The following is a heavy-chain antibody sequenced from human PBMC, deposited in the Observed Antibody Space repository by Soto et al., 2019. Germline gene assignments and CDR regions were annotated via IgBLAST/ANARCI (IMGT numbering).Heavy chain of an antibody. V-gene: IGHV1-3*01. Sequence: ASVKVSCKASGYTFSSYAMHWVRQAPGQRLEWMGWINAGNGNTKYSQKFQGRVTITRDTSASTAYMELSSLRSEDTAVYYCARDGAVAGDSNFDYWGQGTLVTVSS. D-gene: IGHD6-19*01. J-gene: IGHJ4*02. CDR2: INAGNGNT. CDR1: GYTFSSYA. CDR3: ARDGAVAGDSNFDY.